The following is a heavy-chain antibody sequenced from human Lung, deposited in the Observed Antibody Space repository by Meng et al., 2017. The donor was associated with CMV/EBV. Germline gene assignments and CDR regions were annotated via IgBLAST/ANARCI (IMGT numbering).Heavy chain of an antibody. D-gene: IGHD6-19*01. CDR2: INTNTGNP. Sequence: QVRLVQSGSELKNPGASGKVSCKASGYSFTSYAMNWVRQAPGQGLEWMGWINTNTGNPTYAQGFTGRFVFSLDTSVSTAYLQISSLKAEDTAVYYRARDKIAVAGITGDYWGQGTLVTVSS. CDR1: GYSFTSYA. CDR3: ARDKIAVAGITGDY. V-gene: IGHV7-4-1*02. J-gene: IGHJ4*02.